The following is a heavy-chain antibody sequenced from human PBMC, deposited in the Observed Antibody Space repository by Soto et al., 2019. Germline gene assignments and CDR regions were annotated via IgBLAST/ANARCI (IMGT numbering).Heavy chain of an antibody. CDR3: ARASDGYRSGWYVGYFDF. Sequence: WPSVKVSCTASGYTFTSYGISWVRQAPGQGLEWMGWIRAYNGYTNYAQKFQGRVTVTTDTSTSTAYMELRNLISDDTAIYYCARASDGYRSGWYVGYFDFWGQGTLVTVSS. D-gene: IGHD6-19*01. J-gene: IGHJ4*02. CDR2: IRAYNGYT. V-gene: IGHV1-18*04. CDR1: GYTFTSYG.